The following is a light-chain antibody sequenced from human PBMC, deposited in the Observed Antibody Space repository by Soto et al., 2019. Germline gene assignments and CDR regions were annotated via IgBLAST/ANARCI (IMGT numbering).Light chain of an antibody. CDR2: SND. Sequence: QSVLTQSPSASGTPGQRFSISCSGSSSNIGSNTVSWYQHVPGTAPKLLIYSNDQRPSAVPGRFSGSKSGSSASLAISGLQSEDEAYYYCATWDDSLNVVFGGGTKLTVL. CDR1: SSNIGSNT. J-gene: IGLJ3*02. CDR3: ATWDDSLNVV. V-gene: IGLV1-44*01.